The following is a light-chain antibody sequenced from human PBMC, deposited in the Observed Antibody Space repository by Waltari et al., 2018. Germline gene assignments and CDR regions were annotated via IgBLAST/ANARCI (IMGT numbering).Light chain of an antibody. Sequence: QSALTQPASVSGSPGQSITISCTGTSSDVGGYNYVSWYQQHPGTTPQLILFDVNRRPSGVSPRCSGSKSGNTASLTISGLQAEDEADYYCGSYTTRATHVFGIGTKVTVL. CDR1: SSDVGGYNY. CDR2: DVN. J-gene: IGLJ1*01. CDR3: GSYTTRATHV. V-gene: IGLV2-14*03.